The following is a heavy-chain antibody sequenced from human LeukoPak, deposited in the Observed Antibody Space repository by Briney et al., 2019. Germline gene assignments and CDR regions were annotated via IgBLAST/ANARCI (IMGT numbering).Heavy chain of an antibody. CDR2: TSSDGSST. J-gene: IGHJ4*02. CDR1: GFTFSSYW. CDR3: ARPRAGYSVFDY. V-gene: IGHV3-74*01. D-gene: IGHD6-13*01. Sequence: GGSLRLSCAASGFTFSSYWMHWVRQAPGKGLVWVSRTSSDGSSTTYADSVKGRFTISRDNAKNTLYLQMNSLRAEDTAVYYCARPRAGYSVFDYWGQGTLVTVSS.